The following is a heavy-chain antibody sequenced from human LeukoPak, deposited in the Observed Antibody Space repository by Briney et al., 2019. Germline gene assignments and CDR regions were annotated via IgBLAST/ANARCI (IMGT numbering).Heavy chain of an antibody. Sequence: PGGSLRLSCAAPGFTFSTYGMSWVRQAPGKGLEWVSAIAGSGGNTNYADSVKGRFTISRDNSKNTLYLQMNSLRAEDTAVYYCAKGHYDGGFYYYFDYWGQGTLVTVSS. D-gene: IGHD3-22*01. CDR3: AKGHYDGGFYYYFDY. CDR1: GFTFSTYG. CDR2: IAGSGGNT. J-gene: IGHJ4*02. V-gene: IGHV3-23*01.